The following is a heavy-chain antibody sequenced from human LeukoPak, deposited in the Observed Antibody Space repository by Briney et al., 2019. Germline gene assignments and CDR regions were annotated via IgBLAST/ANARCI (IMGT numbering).Heavy chain of an antibody. CDR2: IYTGGSP. J-gene: IGHJ4*02. CDR3: ATPTGADLDY. CDR1: GFTVSSNY. V-gene: IGHV3-53*01. Sequence: GGSLRLSCVASGFTVSSNYMTWVRQAPGKGLEWVSVIYTGGSPYYADSVKGRFTISRDNSKTTLYLQINSLRAEDTAVYYCATPTGADLDYWGQGTLVTVSS. D-gene: IGHD1-26*01.